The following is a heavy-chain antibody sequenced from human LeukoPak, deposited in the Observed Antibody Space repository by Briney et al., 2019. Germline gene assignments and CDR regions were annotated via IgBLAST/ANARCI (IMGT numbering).Heavy chain of an antibody. CDR2: MISDGSST. CDR3: ATGHYYDSSGYYPLPDAFDI. CDR1: GFSFSRYW. V-gene: IGHV3-74*01. J-gene: IGHJ3*02. D-gene: IGHD3-22*01. Sequence: PGGSLRLSCAAPGFSFSRYWMHWVRQAPGKGLVWVSRMISDGSSTNYADSVKGRFTISRDNAKNILYLQMNSLRAEDTAVYHCATGHYYDSSGYYPLPDAFDIWGQGTMVTVSS.